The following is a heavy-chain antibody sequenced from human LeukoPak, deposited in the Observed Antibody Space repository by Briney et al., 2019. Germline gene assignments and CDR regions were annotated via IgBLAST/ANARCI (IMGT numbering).Heavy chain of an antibody. J-gene: IGHJ4*02. D-gene: IGHD3-9*01. CDR2: ISWNSGSI. V-gene: IGHV3-9*01. CDR1: GFTFDDYA. CDR3: ARLTTYYDILTGYYVYYFDY. Sequence: GGSLRLSCAASGFTFDDYAMHWVRHAPGKGLEWVSGISWNSGSIGYADSVKGRFTISRDNAKNSLNLQMNSLRAEDTALYYCARLTTYYDILTGYYVYYFDYWGQGTLVTVSS.